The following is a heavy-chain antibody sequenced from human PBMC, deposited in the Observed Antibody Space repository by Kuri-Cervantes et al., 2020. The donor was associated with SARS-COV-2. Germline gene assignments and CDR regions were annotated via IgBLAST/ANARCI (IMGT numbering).Heavy chain of an antibody. J-gene: IGHJ4*02. CDR1: GFTISSYT. Sequence: GESLKISCTASGFTISSYTLTWVRQAPGKGLEWVSSISSSSSYIYYADSVKGRFTISRDNAKNSLYLQMNSLRAEDTAVYYCARDRGEDIVVVVAASAYDYWGQGTLVTVSS. V-gene: IGHV3-21*01. CDR2: ISSSSSYI. CDR3: ARDRGEDIVVVVAASAYDY. D-gene: IGHD2-15*01.